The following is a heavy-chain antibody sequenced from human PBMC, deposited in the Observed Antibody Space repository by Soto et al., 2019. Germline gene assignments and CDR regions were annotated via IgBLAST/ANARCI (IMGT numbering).Heavy chain of an antibody. Sequence: QLQLQESGPGLVKPSETLSLTCAVSGASISGSYYYWAWLRQSPGKGPEWIGSVFYTGFTSYNPSLESRASVSVDTSKSQFSLKLSAVTAADTAVYYCATSQKGYNWNYFDHWGQGALVTVSS. D-gene: IGHD1-20*01. J-gene: IGHJ4*02. CDR2: VFYTGFT. V-gene: IGHV4-39*01. CDR3: ATSQKGYNWNYFDH. CDR1: GASISGSYYY.